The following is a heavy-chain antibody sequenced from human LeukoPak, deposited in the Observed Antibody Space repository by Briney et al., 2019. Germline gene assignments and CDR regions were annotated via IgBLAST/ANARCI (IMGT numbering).Heavy chain of an antibody. V-gene: IGHV3-53*01. CDR3: ARGRYYYDSSGYPLYYFDY. D-gene: IGHD3-22*01. J-gene: IGHJ4*02. Sequence: QPGGSLRLSCAASGFTVSSNYMSWVRQAPGKGLEWVSVIYSGGSTYYADSVKGRFTIPRDNSKNTLCLQMNSLRAEDTAVYYCARGRYYYDSSGYPLYYFDYWGRGTLVTVSS. CDR1: GFTVSSNY. CDR2: IYSGGST.